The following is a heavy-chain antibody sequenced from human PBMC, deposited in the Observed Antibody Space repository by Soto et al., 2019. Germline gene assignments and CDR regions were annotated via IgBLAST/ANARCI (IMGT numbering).Heavy chain of an antibody. D-gene: IGHD4-17*01. CDR3: ARHRRATVTDYYYYYMDV. J-gene: IGHJ6*03. CDR1: GYSFTSYW. Sequence: PGESLKISCKGSGYSFTSYWIVWVRQMPGKGLEWMGIIYPGDSDTRYSPSFQGQVTISADESISAAYLQWSSLKASDTAMYYCARHRRATVTDYYYYYMDVWGKGTTVTVSS. V-gene: IGHV5-51*01. CDR2: IYPGDSDT.